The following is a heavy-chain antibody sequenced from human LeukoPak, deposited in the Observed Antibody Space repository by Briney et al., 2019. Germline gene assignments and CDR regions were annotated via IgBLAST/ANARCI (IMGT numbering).Heavy chain of an antibody. Sequence: SETLSLTCAVYGGSFSGYYWSWIRQPPGKGLEWIGEINHSGSTNYNPSLKSRVTISVDTSKNQFSLKLSSVTAADTAVYYCARGRSRLLWFGEPQRYYFDYWGQGTLVTVSS. J-gene: IGHJ4*02. CDR3: ARGRSRLLWFGEPQRYYFDY. D-gene: IGHD3-10*01. CDR2: INHSGST. CDR1: GGSFSGYY. V-gene: IGHV4-34*01.